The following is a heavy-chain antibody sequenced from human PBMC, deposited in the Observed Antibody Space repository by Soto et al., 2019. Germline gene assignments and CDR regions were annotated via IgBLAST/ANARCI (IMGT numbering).Heavy chain of an antibody. CDR2: IYYSGST. CDR3: AGLVVPASRNSDFDY. Sequence: PSETLSLTCTVSGISVSTSDYYWGWVRQPPGKGLDWIGNIYYSGSTFYNPSLRSRVTISVDTSKNQFSLKLNSVTAADTAVYFRAGLVVPASRNSDFDYWGQGTLVTVSS. J-gene: IGHJ4*02. D-gene: IGHD2-15*01. V-gene: IGHV4-39*01. CDR1: GISVSTSDYY.